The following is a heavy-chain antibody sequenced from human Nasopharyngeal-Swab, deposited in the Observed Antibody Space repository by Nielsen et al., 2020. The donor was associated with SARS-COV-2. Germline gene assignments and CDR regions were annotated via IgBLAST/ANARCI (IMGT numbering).Heavy chain of an antibody. CDR1: GFTISSYW. Sequence: GGSLTLSCAASGFTISSYWLHWGRQAPGKGLVWVSRINSDGSSTRDADSVKGRFTISRDNAKNTLYLQMNSLRAEDTAVYYCARPGSSRSYDAFDIWGQGTMVTVSS. D-gene: IGHD6-19*01. CDR3: ARPGSSRSYDAFDI. J-gene: IGHJ3*02. CDR2: INSDGSST. V-gene: IGHV3-74*01.